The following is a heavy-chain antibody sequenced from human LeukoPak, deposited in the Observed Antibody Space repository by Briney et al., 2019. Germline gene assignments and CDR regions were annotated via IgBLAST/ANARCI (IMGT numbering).Heavy chain of an antibody. CDR2: ISAYNGNT. Sequence: GASVKVSCKASGYTFTSYGISWVRQAHGQGLEWMGWISAYNGNTNYAQKLQGRVTMTTDTSTSTAYMELRSLRSDDTAVYYCASFKVRGAYPYYYYYGMDVWGQGTTVTVSS. CDR3: ASFKVRGAYPYYYYYGMDV. CDR1: GYTFTSYG. D-gene: IGHD3-10*01. V-gene: IGHV1-18*01. J-gene: IGHJ6*02.